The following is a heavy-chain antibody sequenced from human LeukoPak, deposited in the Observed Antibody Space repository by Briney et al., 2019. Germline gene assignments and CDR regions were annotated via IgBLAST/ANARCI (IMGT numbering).Heavy chain of an antibody. CDR3: ARGKSSPHAFDI. J-gene: IGHJ3*02. CDR1: GGSLSGYY. Sequence: SETLSLTCAVYGGSLSGYYWSWIRQSPGKGLEWIGKINHSGSSDYNPSLKSRVTTSVDTSKNQFSLKLTSVTAADTAVYYCARGKSSPHAFDIWGQGTMVTVSS. CDR2: INHSGSS. V-gene: IGHV4-34*01.